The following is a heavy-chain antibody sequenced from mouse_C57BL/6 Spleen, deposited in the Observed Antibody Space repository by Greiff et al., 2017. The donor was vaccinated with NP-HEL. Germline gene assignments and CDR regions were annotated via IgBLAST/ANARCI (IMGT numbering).Heavy chain of an antibody. CDR2: IRLKSDNYAT. Sequence: EVKLVESGGGLVQPGGSMKLSCVASGFTFSNYWMNWVRQSPEKGLEWVAQIRLKSDNYATHYAESVNGRFTISRDDSKSSVYLQMNNLSAEDTGIYYCTKLLRAMDYWGQGTSVTVSS. V-gene: IGHV6-3*01. CDR1: GFTFSNYW. J-gene: IGHJ4*01. CDR3: TKLLRAMDY. D-gene: IGHD1-1*01.